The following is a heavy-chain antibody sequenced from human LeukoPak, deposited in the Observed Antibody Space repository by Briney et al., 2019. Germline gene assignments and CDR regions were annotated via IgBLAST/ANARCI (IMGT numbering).Heavy chain of an antibody. Sequence: SQTLSLTCTVSGGSISSGNYYWSWIRQPAGKGLEWIGRIYTSGDTNYNPSLKSRVTISMDTSKNHFSLRLTSVTAADTAVYFCAREGPECSSSYYFDYWGQGALVTVSS. D-gene: IGHD6-6*01. J-gene: IGHJ4*02. CDR1: GGSISSGNYY. CDR2: IYTSGDT. CDR3: AREGPECSSSYYFDY. V-gene: IGHV4-61*02.